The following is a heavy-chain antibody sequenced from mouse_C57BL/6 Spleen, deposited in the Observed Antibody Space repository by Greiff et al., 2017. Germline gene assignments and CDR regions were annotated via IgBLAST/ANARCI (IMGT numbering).Heavy chain of an antibody. CDR3: ARDYGSSLGYAMDY. CDR1: GYTFTDYN. V-gene: IGHV1-22*01. D-gene: IGHD1-1*01. CDR2: INPNNGGT. J-gene: IGHJ4*01. Sequence: EVQLQQSGPELVKPGASVKMSCKASGYTFTDYNMHWVKQSHGKSLEWIGYINPNNGGTSYNQKFKGKATLTVNKSSSTAYMELRSLTSEDSAVYYCARDYGSSLGYAMDYWGQGTSVTVSS.